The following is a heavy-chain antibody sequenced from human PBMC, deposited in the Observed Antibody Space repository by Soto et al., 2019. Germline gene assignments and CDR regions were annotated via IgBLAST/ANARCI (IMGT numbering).Heavy chain of an antibody. D-gene: IGHD3-22*01. CDR1: GYTFTSYG. J-gene: IGHJ4*02. CDR3: ACDRGAARTFDF. CDR2: ISAYNGST. V-gene: IGHV1-18*01. Sequence: ASVKVSCKASGYTFTSYGISWVRQAPGQGLEWIGWISAYNGSTNYAQKLQGRVTMTTDTSTSTAYMELRSLRSDDTAVYYCACDRGAARTFDFWGQGTLVTVSS.